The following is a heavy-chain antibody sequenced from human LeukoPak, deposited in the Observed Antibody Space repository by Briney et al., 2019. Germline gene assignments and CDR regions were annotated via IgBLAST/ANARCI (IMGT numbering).Heavy chain of an antibody. CDR1: GFSVSSNY. CDR2: IYSGGST. Sequence: GGSLRLSCAASGFSVSSNYMSWVRQAPGKGLEWVSIIYSGGSTYYADSMKGRFTISRDNSKNTLFLQINSLRVEDTAVYYCARDVDYYDSGSREIQIHYWGQGTLVTVSS. CDR3: ARDVDYYDSGSREIQIHY. D-gene: IGHD3-10*01. J-gene: IGHJ4*02. V-gene: IGHV3-66*01.